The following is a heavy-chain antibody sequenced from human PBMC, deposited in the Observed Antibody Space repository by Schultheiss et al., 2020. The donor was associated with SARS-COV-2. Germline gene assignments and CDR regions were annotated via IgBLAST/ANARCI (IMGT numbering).Heavy chain of an antibody. J-gene: IGHJ4*02. D-gene: IGHD2/OR15-2a*01. Sequence: SETLSLTCAVSGGSTSGNYWSWIRQPPGERLEWIGYFYYSGSTNYNPSLKSRVTISVDTSKNQFSLKLSSVTAADTAVYYCARAARARNPFDYWGQGTLVTVSS. V-gene: IGHV4-59*01. CDR1: GGSTSGNY. CDR2: FYYSGST. CDR3: ARAARARNPFDY.